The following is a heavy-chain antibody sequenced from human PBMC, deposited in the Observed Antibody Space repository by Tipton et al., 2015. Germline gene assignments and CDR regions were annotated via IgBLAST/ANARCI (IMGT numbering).Heavy chain of an antibody. D-gene: IGHD3-3*01. CDR3: AREKRISIFGVLIPHFDV. Sequence: TLSLTCTIPGDSISNYFWSWIRQPAGKGLEWIGRIQTSGNTNYNPSLKSRVTMSADTSKNQSSLKLSSVTAADTAVYYCAREKRISIFGVLIPHFDVWGQGALVSVSS. J-gene: IGHJ4*02. V-gene: IGHV4-4*07. CDR1: GDSISNYF. CDR2: IQTSGNT.